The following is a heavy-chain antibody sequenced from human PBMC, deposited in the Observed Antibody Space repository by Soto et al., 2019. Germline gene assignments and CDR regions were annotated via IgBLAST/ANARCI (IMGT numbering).Heavy chain of an antibody. CDR3: ARVRLAYSSGWYFDY. J-gene: IGHJ4*02. V-gene: IGHV1-2*04. CDR2: INPNSGGT. D-gene: IGHD6-19*01. Sequence: ASVKVSCKASGYTFTGYYMHWVRQAPGQGLEWTGWINPNSGGTNYAQKFQGWVTMTRDTSISTAYMELSRLRSDDTAVYYCARVRLAYSSGWYFDYWGQGTLVTVSS. CDR1: GYTFTGYY.